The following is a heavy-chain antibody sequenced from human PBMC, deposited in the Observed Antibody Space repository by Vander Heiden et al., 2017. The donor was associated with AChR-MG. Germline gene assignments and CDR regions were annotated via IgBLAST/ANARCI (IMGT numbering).Heavy chain of an antibody. CDR3: ARGRTTGTTIGRRWFDP. CDR2: INHSGST. D-gene: IGHD1-1*01. J-gene: IGHJ5*02. CDR1: GGSFSGYY. Sequence: QVQLQQWGAGLLKPSETLSLTCAVYGGSFSGYYWSWIRQPPGKGLEWIGEINHSGSTNYNPSLKRRVTISVDTSKNQFSLKLSSVTAADTAVYYCARGRTTGTTIGRRWFDPWCQGTLITVSS. V-gene: IGHV4-34*01.